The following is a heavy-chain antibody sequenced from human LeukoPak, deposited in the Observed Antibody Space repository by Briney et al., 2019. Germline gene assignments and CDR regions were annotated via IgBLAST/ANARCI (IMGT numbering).Heavy chain of an antibody. CDR1: GYTFTSYG. CDR3: ARDFWVGYSSSWYVNWFDP. J-gene: IGHJ5*02. CDR2: ISAYNGNT. Sequence: ASVKVSCEASGYTFTSYGISWVRQAPGQGLEWMGWISAYNGNTNYAQKLQGRVTMTTDTSTSTAYMELRSLRSDDTAVYYCARDFWVGYSSSWYVNWFDPWGQGTLVTVSS. D-gene: IGHD6-13*01. V-gene: IGHV1-18*01.